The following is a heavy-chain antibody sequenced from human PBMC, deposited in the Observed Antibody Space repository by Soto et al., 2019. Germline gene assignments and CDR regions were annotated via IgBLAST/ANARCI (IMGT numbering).Heavy chain of an antibody. V-gene: IGHV1-3*01. D-gene: IGHD3-16*02. CDR3: ARGYDFVWGSYRSDAFDI. CDR2: LNAGNSNR. J-gene: IGHJ3*02. Sequence: ASVKVSCKASGFTFTNNAIHWVRQAPGQRLEWLGWLNAGNSNREYSQKFQGRIIMTKDTSASTAYMELSSLISEDTAVYYCARGYDFVWGSYRSDAFDIWGQGTMVTVSS. CDR1: GFTFTNNA.